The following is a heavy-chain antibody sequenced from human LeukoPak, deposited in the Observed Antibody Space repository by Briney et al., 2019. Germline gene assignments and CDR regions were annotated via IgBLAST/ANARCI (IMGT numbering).Heavy chain of an antibody. CDR3: ATYTFGGVIVKAY. V-gene: IGHV1-69*04. CDR1: GGTFSSYA. D-gene: IGHD3-16*02. Sequence: ASVKVSRKASGGTFSSYAISWVRQAPGQGLEWMGRIIPILGIANYAQKFQGRVTITADKSTSTAYMELSSLRSEDTAVYYCATYTFGGVIVKAYWGQGTLVTVSS. CDR2: IIPILGIA. J-gene: IGHJ4*02.